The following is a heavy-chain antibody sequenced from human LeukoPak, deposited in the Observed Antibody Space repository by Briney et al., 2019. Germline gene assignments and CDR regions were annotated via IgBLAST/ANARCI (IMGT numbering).Heavy chain of an antibody. CDR2: VYYPGST. V-gene: IGHV4-59*01. CDR1: GGSIRRYY. Sequence: SETLSLTCTLPGGSIRRYYWSASRQSLGKRLEWLGYVYYPGSTNYKHGLISRVTISVDTSQNQFSVKLSSVTAADTGVYYCARARGVKGVGWLDPWGQGPLLTVSS. J-gene: IGHJ5*02. CDR3: ARARGVKGVGWLDP. D-gene: IGHD3-10*01.